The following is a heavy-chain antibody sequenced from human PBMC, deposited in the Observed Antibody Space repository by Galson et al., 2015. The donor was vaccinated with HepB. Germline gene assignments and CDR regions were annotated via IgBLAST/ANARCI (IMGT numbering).Heavy chain of an antibody. J-gene: IGHJ4*02. CDR1: GFPFSNYA. V-gene: IGHV3-30*04. Sequence: SLRLSCAASGFPFSNYAMHWVRQTPGKGLEWMTVILHDAHNRYYADSVEGRLTVSRDNSKNTVYLQMNSLRPGDTAMYYCARRAGASGGFSFDYWGQGSLVTVSS. CDR2: ILHDAHNR. CDR3: ARRAGASGGFSFDY. D-gene: IGHD3-10*01.